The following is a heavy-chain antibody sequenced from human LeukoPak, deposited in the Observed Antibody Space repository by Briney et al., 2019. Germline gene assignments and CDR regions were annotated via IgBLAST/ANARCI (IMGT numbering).Heavy chain of an antibody. J-gene: IGHJ4*01. CDR1: GFTFNKYW. CDR3: ARAVSSGWAFDY. D-gene: IGHD6-19*01. Sequence: GGSLTLSCSASGFTFNKYWMSWIRQLPGQGLEWVGHVNQDGTQKYYVDSVKGRFTNSRDNARNLLYLQMNSLRAEDTAVYYCARAVSSGWAFDYWGHGTMVTVSS. CDR2: VNQDGTQK. V-gene: IGHV3-7*01.